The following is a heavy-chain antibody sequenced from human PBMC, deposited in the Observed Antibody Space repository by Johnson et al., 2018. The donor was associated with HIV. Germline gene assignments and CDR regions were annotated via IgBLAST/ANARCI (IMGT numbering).Heavy chain of an antibody. J-gene: IGHJ3*02. CDR2: VNPNGDST. V-gene: IGHV3-25*03. CDR3: TTGWYSGYDLPNAFDI. D-gene: IGHD5-12*01. Sequence: VQLVESGGGLAKPAWSPRLSCAASQFIFSNYYMNCVRQAPGNGLELVGQVNPNGDSTYLIDSGKDRFNTSRDNANNTLQLQLNSLKTEDTDVYYCTTGWYSGYDLPNAFDIWGQGTMVTVSS. CDR1: QFIFSNYY.